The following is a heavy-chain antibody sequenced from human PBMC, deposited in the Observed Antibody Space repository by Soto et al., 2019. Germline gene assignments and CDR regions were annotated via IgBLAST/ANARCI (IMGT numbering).Heavy chain of an antibody. Sequence: PGGSLRLSCAASGFTFSSYGMHWVRQAPGKGLEWVAVISYDGSNKYYADSVKGRFTISRDNSKNTPYLQMNSLRAEDTAVYYCAKPYCSSTSCYGGFDYWGQGTLVTVSS. CDR1: GFTFSSYG. D-gene: IGHD2-2*01. CDR2: ISYDGSNK. V-gene: IGHV3-30*18. CDR3: AKPYCSSTSCYGGFDY. J-gene: IGHJ4*02.